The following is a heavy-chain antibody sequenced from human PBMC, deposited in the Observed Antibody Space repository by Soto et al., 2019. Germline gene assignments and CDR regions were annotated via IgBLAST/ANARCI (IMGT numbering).Heavy chain of an antibody. CDR1: GATVSSYT. Sequence: QVQLVQSGAEVKKPGSSVKVSCKASGATVSSYTISGVRQAPGQGLEWMGRIIPILGIANYAQKFQGRVTITADKSTSTAHMELSSLRSEDTAVYYCAREGLGYCSGGSCYGGLDPWGQGTLVTVSS. D-gene: IGHD2-15*01. CDR3: AREGLGYCSGGSCYGGLDP. CDR2: IIPILGIA. J-gene: IGHJ5*02. V-gene: IGHV1-69*08.